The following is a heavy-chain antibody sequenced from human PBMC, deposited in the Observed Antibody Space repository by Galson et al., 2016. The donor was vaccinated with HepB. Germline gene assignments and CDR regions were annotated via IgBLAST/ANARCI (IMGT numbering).Heavy chain of an antibody. CDR3: AHRRIGCSSVTSCYVPAFDY. CDR1: GISLSRSGVG. V-gene: IGHV2-5*01. J-gene: IGHJ4*02. CDR2: IYWNDDK. D-gene: IGHD2-2*01. Sequence: PALVKPTQTLTLTCTFSGISLSRSGVGVGWIRQPPGKALEWLALIYWNDDKRYSPSLKSRLTITKDTSKNQVVFTMTNVDSVDTATYYCAHRRIGCSSVTSCYVPAFDYWGQGILVTVSS.